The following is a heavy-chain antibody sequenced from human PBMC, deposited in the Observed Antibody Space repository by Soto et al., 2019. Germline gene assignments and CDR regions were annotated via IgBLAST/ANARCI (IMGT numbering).Heavy chain of an antibody. V-gene: IGHV4-31*03. J-gene: IGHJ4*02. D-gene: IGHD3-22*01. CDR1: GGSISSGGYY. Sequence: SETLSLTCTVSGGSISSGGYYWSWIRQHPGKGLEWIGYIYYSGSTYYNPSLKSRVTISVDTSKNQFSLKLSSVTAADTAVYYCARDSSGSEGLHFDYWGQGTLVTVSS. CDR2: IYYSGST. CDR3: ARDSSGSEGLHFDY.